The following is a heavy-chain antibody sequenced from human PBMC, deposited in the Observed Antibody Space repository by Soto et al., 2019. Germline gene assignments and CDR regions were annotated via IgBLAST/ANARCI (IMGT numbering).Heavy chain of an antibody. CDR1: GRSISSVNYY. J-gene: IGHJ4*02. D-gene: IGHD2-15*01. V-gene: IGHV4-30-4*08. CDR2: IYYSGST. CDR3: ARYGSGEGNRVSGYSPFDY. Sequence: QVQLQESGPGLVKPSQTLSLTCTVSGRSISSVNYYWSWIRQPPGKGLEWIGYIYYSGSTYYNPSLWSRVTISVESSKNQFSLKLSSVTAADTAVYYCARYGSGEGNRVSGYSPFDYWGQGTLVTVAS.